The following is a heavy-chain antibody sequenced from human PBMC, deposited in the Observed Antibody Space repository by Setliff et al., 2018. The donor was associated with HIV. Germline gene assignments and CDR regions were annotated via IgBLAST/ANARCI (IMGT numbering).Heavy chain of an antibody. CDR1: GGSFSGYY. V-gene: IGHV4-4*08. CDR3: ARAPTVVTLLDY. Sequence: SETLSLTCAVYGGSFSGYYWTWIRQPPGKGLEWIGHIYTSGSSTYNPSLKSRVTISRDTSKNQFSLKLSSVTAADTAVYYCARAPTVVTLLDYWGQGTLVTVSS. J-gene: IGHJ4*02. CDR2: IYTSGSS. D-gene: IGHD4-17*01.